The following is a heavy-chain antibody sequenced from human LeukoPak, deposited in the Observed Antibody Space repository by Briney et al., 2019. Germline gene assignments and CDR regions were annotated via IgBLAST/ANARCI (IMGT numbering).Heavy chain of an antibody. D-gene: IGHD3-22*01. CDR3: ASPYLSSGYYPDAFDI. CDR2: IYYSGST. Sequence: SETLSLTCTVSGDSISGYYCSWIRQPPGKGLEWIGYIYYSGSTNYNASFKSRVIISVDTSKNQFSLKLSSVTAADTAVYYCASPYLSSGYYPDAFDIWGQGTMVTVSS. J-gene: IGHJ3*02. CDR1: GDSISGYY. V-gene: IGHV4-59*08.